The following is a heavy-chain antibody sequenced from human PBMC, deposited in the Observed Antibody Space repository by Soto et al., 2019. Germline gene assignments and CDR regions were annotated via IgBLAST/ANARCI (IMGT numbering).Heavy chain of an antibody. V-gene: IGHV3-48*03. Sequence: GGSLRLSCVGSEFTFSNYEMNWVRQAPGKGLEWVSYISYTGSTIYYADSVRGRFTISRDNSKNSLYLQMNSLRAEDTAVYYCARGLRNYYDRSGLHYWGQGTLVTVSS. CDR3: ARGLRNYYDRSGLHY. CDR1: EFTFSNYE. D-gene: IGHD3-22*01. CDR2: ISYTGSTI. J-gene: IGHJ4*02.